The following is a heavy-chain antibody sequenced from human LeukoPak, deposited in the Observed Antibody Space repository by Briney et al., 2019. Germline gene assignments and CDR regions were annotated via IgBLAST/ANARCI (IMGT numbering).Heavy chain of an antibody. CDR1: GYTFTSYA. Sequence: ASVKVSCKASGYTFTSYAMHWVRQAPGQRLEWMGWINTGNGNTKYSQKFQGRVTITRDTSASTAYMELSSLRSEDTAVYYCARGGVGGSITLDYWGQGTLVTVSS. J-gene: IGHJ4*02. CDR2: INTGNGNT. CDR3: ARGGVGGSITLDY. V-gene: IGHV1-3*04. D-gene: IGHD1-20*01.